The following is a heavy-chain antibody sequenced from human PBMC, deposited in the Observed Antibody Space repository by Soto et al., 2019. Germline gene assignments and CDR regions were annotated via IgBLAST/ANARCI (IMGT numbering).Heavy chain of an antibody. Sequence: GGSLRLSCAASGFTFSSYGMHWVRQAPGKGLEWVAVISYDGSNKYYADSVKGRFTISRDNSKNTLYLQMNSLRAEDTAVYYCAKIVGATHPFDYWGQGTLVTVSS. J-gene: IGHJ4*02. V-gene: IGHV3-30*18. CDR1: GFTFSSYG. D-gene: IGHD1-26*01. CDR2: ISYDGSNK. CDR3: AKIVGATHPFDY.